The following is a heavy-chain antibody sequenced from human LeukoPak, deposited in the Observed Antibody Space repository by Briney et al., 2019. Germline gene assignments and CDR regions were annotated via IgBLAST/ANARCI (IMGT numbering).Heavy chain of an antibody. D-gene: IGHD2/OR15-2a*01. CDR2: INGDGSES. V-gene: IGHV3-7*01. Sequence: PGGSLRLSCAASGFTFSTYWMSWVRQAPGKGLEWVANINGDGSESHSVDSVEGRFTISRDNAKNSLYLQMNSLRGEDTAVYYCARKGGIYCNDGCFHDAFDIWGQGTTVTVSS. CDR3: ARKGGIYCNDGCFHDAFDI. CDR1: GFTFSTYW. J-gene: IGHJ3*02.